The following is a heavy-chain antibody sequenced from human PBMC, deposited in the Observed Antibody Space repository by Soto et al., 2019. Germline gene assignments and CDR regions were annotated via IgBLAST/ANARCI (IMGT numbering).Heavy chain of an antibody. CDR1: GFTVSNNY. Sequence: EEQLVESGGDLVQPGGSLRLSCAAPGFTVSNNYMSWVRQAPGKGLEWVSLIYSGGSTYYADSVKGRFTISRDSSKNTLYLQMNSLRAEDTAMYYCAAYSHKGYWGQGTLVTVSS. CDR3: AAYSHKGY. J-gene: IGHJ4*02. D-gene: IGHD3-16*01. CDR2: IYSGGST. V-gene: IGHV3-66*01.